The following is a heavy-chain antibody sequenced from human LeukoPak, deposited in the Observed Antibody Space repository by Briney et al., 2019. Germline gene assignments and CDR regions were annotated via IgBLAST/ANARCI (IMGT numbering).Heavy chain of an antibody. CDR2: ISSSSSTI. CDR1: GFTFSSYS. V-gene: IGHV3-48*01. D-gene: IGHD2-15*01. J-gene: IGHJ4*02. Sequence: GGSLRLSCAASGFTFSSYSMNWVRQAPGKGLEWVSYISSSSSTIYYADSVKGRFTISRDNAKNSLYLQMNSLRAEDTAVYYCAREEVVVAATFDYWGQGTLVTVSS. CDR3: AREEVVVAATFDY.